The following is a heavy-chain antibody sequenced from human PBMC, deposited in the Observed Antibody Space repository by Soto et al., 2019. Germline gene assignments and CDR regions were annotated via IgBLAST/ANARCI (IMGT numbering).Heavy chain of an antibody. D-gene: IGHD1-26*01. CDR2: IYWDDDK. V-gene: IGHV2-5*02. CDR3: SHLPVGSNWFDY. J-gene: IGHJ5*01. CDR1: GFSLSTSGVG. Sequence: QITLKESGPALIKPTQTLTLTCTFSGFSLSTSGVGVGWIRQPPGKALEWLALIYWDDDKRYSPSLRSRLTITKDTSKNQVVLTVTNMDPVDTAPYYCSHLPVGSNWFDYWGQGTLVTVSS.